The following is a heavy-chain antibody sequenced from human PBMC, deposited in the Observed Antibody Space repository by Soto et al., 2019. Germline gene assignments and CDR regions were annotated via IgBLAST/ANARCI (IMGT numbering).Heavy chain of an antibody. Sequence: GGSLRLSCAASGFTFSSYEMNWVRRAPGKGLEWVSYISSSCSTIYYADSVKGRFTISRDNAKNSLYLQMNSLRAEDTAVYYCARDISPRDGYAYWGQGTLVTVSS. CDR2: ISSSCSTI. D-gene: IGHD5-12*01. CDR1: GFTFSSYE. V-gene: IGHV3-48*03. J-gene: IGHJ4*02. CDR3: ARDISPRDGYAY.